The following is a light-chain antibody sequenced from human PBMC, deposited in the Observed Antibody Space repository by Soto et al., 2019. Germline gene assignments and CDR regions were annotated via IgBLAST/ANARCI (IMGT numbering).Light chain of an antibody. CDR1: TSNLGAGYD. CDR3: AAWDDGLNGVV. CDR2: GNR. J-gene: IGLJ7*01. Sequence: QSVLTQPPSVSGAPGQRVTLSCTGNTSNLGAGYDVHWYQQLPGAAPKLVIFGNRNRPSGVPDRFSGSKSGTSASLAISGLQSEDEAHYYCAAWDDGLNGVVFGGGTQLTVL. V-gene: IGLV1-40*01.